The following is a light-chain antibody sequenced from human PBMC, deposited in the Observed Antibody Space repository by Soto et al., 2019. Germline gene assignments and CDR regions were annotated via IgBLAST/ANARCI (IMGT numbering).Light chain of an antibody. CDR3: QSWYSRLSASV. J-gene: IGLJ1*01. CDR2: GYR. Sequence: QSVLPQPPSVSWAPGHRFTISFTGSSSNIGPDYDVHWYKQLPVTAPKILIYGYRNRPSGVPDRFSGSRSGTYDSLDINGLQAEDEADYYCQSWYSRLSASVFGSGTKVTVL. V-gene: IGLV1-40*01. CDR1: SSNIGPDYD.